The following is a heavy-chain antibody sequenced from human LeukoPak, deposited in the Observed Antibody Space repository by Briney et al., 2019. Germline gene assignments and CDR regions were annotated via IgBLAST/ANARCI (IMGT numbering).Heavy chain of an antibody. CDR1: GYTSTNYY. CDR3: ARDLFWGQDDVFDI. CDR2: INPSGGNT. Sequence: GASVKVSCKASGYTSTNYYMHWVRQAPGQGLEWMGIINPSGGNTNYPQKFQGRVTMTRDTSTSTVYMEMSSLRSEDTAVYYCARDLFWGQDDVFDIWGQGTMVTVSS. D-gene: IGHD3-10*02. J-gene: IGHJ3*02. V-gene: IGHV1-46*01.